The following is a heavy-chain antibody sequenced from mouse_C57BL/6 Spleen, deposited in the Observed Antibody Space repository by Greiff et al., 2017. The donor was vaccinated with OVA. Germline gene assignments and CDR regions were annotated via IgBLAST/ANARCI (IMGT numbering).Heavy chain of an antibody. Sequence: EVKLMESGGGLVKPGGSLKLSCAASGFTFSSYTMSWVRQTPEKRLEWVATISGGGGNTYYPDSVKGRFTISRDNAKNTLYLQMSSLRSEDTALYYCARQGNSNWDYWGQGTTLTVSS. J-gene: IGHJ2*01. CDR2: ISGGGGNT. CDR3: ARQGNSNWDY. D-gene: IGHD2-5*01. V-gene: IGHV5-9*01. CDR1: GFTFSSYT.